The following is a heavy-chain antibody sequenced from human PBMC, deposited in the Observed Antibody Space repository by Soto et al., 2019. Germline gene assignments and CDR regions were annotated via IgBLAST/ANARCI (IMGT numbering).Heavy chain of an antibody. J-gene: IGHJ4*02. V-gene: IGHV3-74*01. CDR1: GFTISNYW. CDR3: ARESSYNSGWFNEVGY. D-gene: IGHD6-19*01. Sequence: PGGSLRLSCAASGFTISNYWMHWVRQVPGEGLVWIARINDQGGSPSYADSVKGRFTISRDNVKNTLYLQMNSLRAEDTAVYYCARESSYNSGWFNEVGYWGQGTQVTVSS. CDR2: INDQGGSP.